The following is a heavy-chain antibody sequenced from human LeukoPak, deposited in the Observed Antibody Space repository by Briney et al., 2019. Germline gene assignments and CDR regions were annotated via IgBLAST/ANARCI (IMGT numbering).Heavy chain of an antibody. CDR1: GGSISSSSYY. CDR3: ARDSKIYGSGSYFPYGMDV. D-gene: IGHD3-10*01. J-gene: IGHJ6*02. Sequence: SETLSLTCTVSGGSISSSSYYWGWIRQPPGKGLEWIGSIYYSGSTYYNPSLKSRVTISVDTSKNQFSLKLSSVTAADTAVYYCARDSKIYGSGSYFPYGMDVWGQGTTVTVSS. CDR2: IYYSGST. V-gene: IGHV4-39*02.